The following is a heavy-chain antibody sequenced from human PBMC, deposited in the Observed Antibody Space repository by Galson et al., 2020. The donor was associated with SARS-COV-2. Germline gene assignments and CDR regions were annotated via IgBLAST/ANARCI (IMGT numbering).Heavy chain of an antibody. V-gene: IGHV4-30-4*01. CDR1: GGSISSGDYS. D-gene: IGHD1-26*01. CDR2: IYYSGST. Sequence: SETLSLTCTVSGGSISSGDYSWSWIRQPPGKGLEWLGYIYYSGSTYYNPSLKSRITISVDTSKNQFYLKLSSVTAADTAMYYCARGRGPSVVGATTLQYWGQGTLVTVSS. J-gene: IGHJ4*02. CDR3: ARGRGPSVVGATTLQY.